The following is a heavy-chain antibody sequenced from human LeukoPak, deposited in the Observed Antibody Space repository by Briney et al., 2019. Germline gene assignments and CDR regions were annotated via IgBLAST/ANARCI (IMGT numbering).Heavy chain of an antibody. D-gene: IGHD6-6*01. CDR3: ASDLDGSSSDGLTFDS. CDR2: IYYSGST. J-gene: IGHJ4*02. V-gene: IGHV4-59*08. Sequence: SETLSLTCTVSGGSISSYYWSWIRQTPGKELEWIGYIYYSGSTNFNPSLKSRVTISVDTSKNQFSLKLSSVTAADTAVYYCASDLDGSSSDGLTFDSWGQGTLVTVSS. CDR1: GGSISSYY.